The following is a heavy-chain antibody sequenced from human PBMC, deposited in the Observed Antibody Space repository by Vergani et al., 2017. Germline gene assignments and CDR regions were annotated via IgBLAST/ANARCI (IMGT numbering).Heavy chain of an antibody. V-gene: IGHV3-15*01. CDR3: TTGFPQWLAYYFDY. CDR1: GFTFSNAW. CDR2: IKSKTDGGTT. Sequence: EVQLVESGGGLVKPGGSLRLSCAASGFTFSNAWMSWVRQAPGKGLEWVGRIKSKTDGGTTDYAAPVKGRFTISRDDSKNTLYLQMNSLKTEDTAVYYCTTGFPQWLAYYFDYWGQGTLVTVSS. J-gene: IGHJ4*02. D-gene: IGHD6-19*01.